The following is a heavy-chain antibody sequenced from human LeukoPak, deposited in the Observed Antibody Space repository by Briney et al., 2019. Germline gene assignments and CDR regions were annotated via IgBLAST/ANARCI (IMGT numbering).Heavy chain of an antibody. Sequence: PGGSLRLSCVASGFTLSNYGMHWVRQAPGKGLVWVSRIKSDGITTSYADSVKGRFTISRDNAKNTLYLQMNSLRAEDTAVYYCRIAAAGGDHWGRGTLVTVSS. V-gene: IGHV3-74*01. D-gene: IGHD6-13*01. CDR3: RIAAAGGDH. J-gene: IGHJ4*02. CDR1: GFTLSNYG. CDR2: IKSDGITT.